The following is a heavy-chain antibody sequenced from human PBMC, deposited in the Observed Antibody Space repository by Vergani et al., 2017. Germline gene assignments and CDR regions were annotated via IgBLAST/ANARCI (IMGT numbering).Heavy chain of an antibody. CDR1: GFTFSSYA. D-gene: IGHD6-19*01. Sequence: EVQLLESGGGLVQPGGSLRLSCAASGFTFSSYAMSWVRQAPGKGLEWVSVIYSGGSSPYYADSVKGRFTISRDNSKYTLYLQMNSLRAEDTAVYYCAKRVAGTHDAFDIWGQGTMVTVSS. J-gene: IGHJ3*02. CDR3: AKRVAGTHDAFDI. V-gene: IGHV3-23*03. CDR2: IYSGGSSP.